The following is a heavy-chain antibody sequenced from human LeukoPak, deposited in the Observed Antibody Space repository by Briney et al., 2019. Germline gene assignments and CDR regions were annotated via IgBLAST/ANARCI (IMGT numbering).Heavy chain of an antibody. J-gene: IGHJ4*02. CDR1: GFTFSNYN. CDR2: ISSSGSTI. CDR3: AREAAAGAHRFDY. Sequence: GGSLRLPGAASGFTFSNYNMSWIPQAPGKGLEWVSYISSSGSTIYYADSVKGRFTISRDNAKNSLYLQMNSLRAEDTAVYYCAREAAAGAHRFDYWGQGTLATVSS. D-gene: IGHD6-13*01. V-gene: IGHV3-11*01.